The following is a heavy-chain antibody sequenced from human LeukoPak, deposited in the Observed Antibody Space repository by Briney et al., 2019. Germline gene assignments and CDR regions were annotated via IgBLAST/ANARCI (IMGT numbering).Heavy chain of an antibody. CDR1: GYSFTSDW. CDR3: ARQRPLDDFGDYGGKRWKTTGYMDV. J-gene: IGHJ6*03. D-gene: IGHD4-17*01. CDR2: IYPGDSDT. Sequence: GESLKISCKGSGYSFTSDWIGWVRQMPGKGLEWMGIIYPGDSDTRYSPSFQGQVTISADKSISTAYLQWSSLKASDTAMYYCARQRPLDDFGDYGGKRWKTTGYMDVWGKGTTVTVSS. V-gene: IGHV5-51*01.